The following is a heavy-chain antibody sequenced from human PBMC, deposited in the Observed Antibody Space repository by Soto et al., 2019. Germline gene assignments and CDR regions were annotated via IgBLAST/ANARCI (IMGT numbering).Heavy chain of an antibody. CDR1: GFTFSGSA. Sequence: EVQPVESGGGLVQPGGSLKLSCAASGFTFSGSAMHWVRQASGKGLEWVGRIRSKTNSYATTYAASVKGRFTISRDDSKNRAYLQMNSLKLEDTAVYYCTSGSPYYYDSSGPIAWGQGTLVTVSS. V-gene: IGHV3-73*02. CDR2: IRSKTNSYAT. CDR3: TSGSPYYYDSSGPIA. D-gene: IGHD3-22*01. J-gene: IGHJ5*02.